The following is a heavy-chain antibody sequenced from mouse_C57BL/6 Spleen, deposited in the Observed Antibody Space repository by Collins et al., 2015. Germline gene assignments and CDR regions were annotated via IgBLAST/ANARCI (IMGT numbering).Heavy chain of an antibody. V-gene: IGHV3-6*01. CDR2: ISYDGSN. CDR1: GYSITSGYY. CDR3: ARIYYDYHWYFDV. Sequence: VQLQESGPGLVKPSQSLSLTCSVTGYSITSGYYWNWIRQFPGNKLEWMGYISYDGSNNYNPSLKNRISITRDTSKNQFFLKLNSVTTEDTATYYCARIYYDYHWYFDVWGTGTTVTVSS. D-gene: IGHD2-4*01. J-gene: IGHJ1*03.